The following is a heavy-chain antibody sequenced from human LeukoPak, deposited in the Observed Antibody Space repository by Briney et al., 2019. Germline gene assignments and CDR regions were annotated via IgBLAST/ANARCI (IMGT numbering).Heavy chain of an antibody. J-gene: IGHJ5*02. CDR2: MNPNSGNT. CDR3: ARGGSPYSSRPKSCGFDP. CDR1: GYTFTSYD. Sequence: ASVKVSCKASGYTFTSYDINWVRQATGQGLEWMGWMNPNSGNTGYAQKFQGRVTITRNTSISTAYMELSSLRSEDTAVYYCARGGSPYSSRPKSCGFDPWGQGTLVTVSS. V-gene: IGHV1-8*03. D-gene: IGHD2-21*01.